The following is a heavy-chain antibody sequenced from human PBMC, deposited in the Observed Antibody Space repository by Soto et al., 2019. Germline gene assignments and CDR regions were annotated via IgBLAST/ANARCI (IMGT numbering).Heavy chain of an antibody. V-gene: IGHV3-30*18. D-gene: IGHD3-3*01. CDR1: GFTFSSYG. CDR2: ISYDGSNK. Sequence: PGGSLRLSCAASGFTFSSYGMHWVRQAPGKGLEWVAVISYDGSNKYYADSVKGRFTISRDNSKNTLYLQMNSLRAEDTAVYYCAKAHYDFWSGYYTDKNYYFDYWGQGTLVTVSS. J-gene: IGHJ4*02. CDR3: AKAHYDFWSGYYTDKNYYFDY.